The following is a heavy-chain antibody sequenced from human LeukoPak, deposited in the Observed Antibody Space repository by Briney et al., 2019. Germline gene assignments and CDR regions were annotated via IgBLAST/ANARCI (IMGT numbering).Heavy chain of an antibody. Sequence: GGSLRLSCAASGFTFSNHWMHWVRQAPGKGLVWVSRIKSDGSGTTYADSVKGRFTISRDNAKNSLYLQINSLRAEDTAVYYCARDSPGYGGYSYWGQGTLVTVSS. V-gene: IGHV3-74*01. CDR3: ARDSPGYGGYSY. D-gene: IGHD5-12*01. CDR1: GFTFSNHW. J-gene: IGHJ4*02. CDR2: IKSDGSGT.